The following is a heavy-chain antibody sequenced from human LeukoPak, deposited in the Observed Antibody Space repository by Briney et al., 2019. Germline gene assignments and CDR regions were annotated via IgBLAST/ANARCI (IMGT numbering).Heavy chain of an antibody. J-gene: IGHJ3*01. Sequence: GGSLRLSCAASGFTFSVAAMTWVRQAPGKGLEWVSLIGASGESTYYADSVKGRFTISRDNSKNTLSLQMNSLRVEDTAMYFCAKDTQISTWSLGTTVTVSS. CDR2: IGASGEST. D-gene: IGHD2/OR15-2a*01. V-gene: IGHV3-23*01. CDR1: GFTFSVAA. CDR3: AKDTQIST.